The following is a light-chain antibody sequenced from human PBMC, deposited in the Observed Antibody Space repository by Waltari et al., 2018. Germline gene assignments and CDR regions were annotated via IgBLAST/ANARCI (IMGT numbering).Light chain of an antibody. CDR1: SSDVGGYNY. CDR3: SSYTSSSTFV. V-gene: IGLV2-14*01. J-gene: IGLJ1*01. Sequence: QSALTQPASVSGSPGQSITISCTGTSSDVGGYNYVSWYQQHPGKAPKLMIYDVSKRPSGVSNRFSGSKSGNTAYLTSSGLQAEDEADYYCSSYTSSSTFVVGTGTKVTVL. CDR2: DVS.